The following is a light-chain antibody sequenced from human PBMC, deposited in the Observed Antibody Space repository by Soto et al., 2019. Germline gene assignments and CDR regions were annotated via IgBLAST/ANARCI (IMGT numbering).Light chain of an antibody. Sequence: EIVLTQSPATLSLSPGERATLSCRASQSVSMHLAWYQQKPGRAPRLLIYGASTRAAGIPDRFSGSGSGPDFTLTISSLQPEDSATYFCQQLNSYPQTFGQGTRLEIK. V-gene: IGKV3-11*01. CDR3: QQLNSYPQT. J-gene: IGKJ5*01. CDR2: GAS. CDR1: QSVSMH.